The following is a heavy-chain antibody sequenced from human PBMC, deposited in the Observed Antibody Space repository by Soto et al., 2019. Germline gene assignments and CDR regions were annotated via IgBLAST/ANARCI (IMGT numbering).Heavy chain of an antibody. D-gene: IGHD4-17*01. Sequence: QVQLQQWGAGLLKPSETLSLTCAVYGGSFSGYYWSWIRQPPGKGLEWIGEINHSGSTNYNPSLKSRVTISVDTSKNQFSLKLSSGTAADTAVYYCARGPMTTVTRYFDYWGQGTLVTVSS. CDR1: GGSFSGYY. CDR3: ARGPMTTVTRYFDY. J-gene: IGHJ4*02. CDR2: INHSGST. V-gene: IGHV4-34*01.